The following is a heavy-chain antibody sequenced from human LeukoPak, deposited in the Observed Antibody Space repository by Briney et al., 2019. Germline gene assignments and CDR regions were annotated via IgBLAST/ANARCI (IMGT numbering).Heavy chain of an antibody. CDR3: ARAYRDAFDI. Sequence: EWMGIINPSGGSTSYAQKFQGRVTMTRDTSTSTVYMELSSLRSEDTAVYYCARAYRDAFDIWGQGTMVTVSS. V-gene: IGHV1-46*01. CDR2: INPSGGST. J-gene: IGHJ3*02. D-gene: IGHD1-26*01.